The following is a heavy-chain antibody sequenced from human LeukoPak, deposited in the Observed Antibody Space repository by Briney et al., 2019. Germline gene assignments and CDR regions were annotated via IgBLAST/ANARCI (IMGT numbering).Heavy chain of an antibody. Sequence: GGSLRLSCAASGFTFSSYAMSWVRQAPGKGLEWVSSISSSSYIYYADSVKGRFAISRDNSRNTVYFQLNSLRADDTAVYYCAKDIDWGRFDVWGRGTLVTVSS. CDR2: ISSSSYI. J-gene: IGHJ2*01. V-gene: IGHV3-23*01. CDR3: AKDIDWGRFDV. CDR1: GFTFSSYA. D-gene: IGHD7-27*01.